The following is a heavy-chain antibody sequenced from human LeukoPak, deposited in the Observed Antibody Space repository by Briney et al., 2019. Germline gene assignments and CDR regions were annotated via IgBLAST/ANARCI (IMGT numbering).Heavy chain of an antibody. CDR3: ARESLYGDYAVGY. J-gene: IGHJ4*02. D-gene: IGHD4-17*01. V-gene: IGHV3-7*01. CDR2: IKQDGSEK. CDR1: GFTFSSYW. Sequence: PGGSLRLSCAASGFTFSSYWMSWVRQAPGKGLEWVANIKQDGSEKYYVDSVKGRFTISRDNAKNSLYLQMNSLRAEDTAVYYCARESLYGDYAVGYWGQGTLVTVSS.